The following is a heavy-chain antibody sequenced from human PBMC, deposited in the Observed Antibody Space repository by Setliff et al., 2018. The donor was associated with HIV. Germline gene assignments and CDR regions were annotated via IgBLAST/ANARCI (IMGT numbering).Heavy chain of an antibody. V-gene: IGHV4-39*02. D-gene: IGHD3-3*01. Sequence: SETLSLTCTVSGASVSTTGYYWGWLRQSPGKGLQWIGTTFYSGSTYYNPSLKSRVTISLDTSNNDFSLTLTSVTAADTALYFCATYLSDNYLDGAFDIWGRGTMVT. CDR3: ATYLSDNYLDGAFDI. J-gene: IGHJ3*02. CDR1: GASVSTTGYY. CDR2: TFYSGST.